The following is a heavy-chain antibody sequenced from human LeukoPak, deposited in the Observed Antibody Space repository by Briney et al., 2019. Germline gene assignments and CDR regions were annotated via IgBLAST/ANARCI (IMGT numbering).Heavy chain of an antibody. Sequence: SAKVSCKASGGTFSSYAISWVRQAPGQGLEWMGGIIPIFGTANYAQKFQGRVTITADESTSTAYMELSSLRSEDTAVYYCAGAYCSGGSCNLPPVDYWGQGTLVTVSS. D-gene: IGHD2-15*01. J-gene: IGHJ4*02. CDR1: GGTFSSYA. V-gene: IGHV1-69*13. CDR3: AGAYCSGGSCNLPPVDY. CDR2: IIPIFGTA.